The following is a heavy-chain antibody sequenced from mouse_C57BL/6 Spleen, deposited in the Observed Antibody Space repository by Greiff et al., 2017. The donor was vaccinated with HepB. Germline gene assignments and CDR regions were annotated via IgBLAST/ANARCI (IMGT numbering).Heavy chain of an antibody. V-gene: IGHV1-52*01. Sequence: QVQLKQSGAELVRPGSSVKLSCKASGYTFTSYWMHWVKQRPIQGLEWIGNIDPSDSETHYNQKFKDKATLTVDKSSSTAYMQLSSLTSEDSAVYYCARNYGNYEDYAMDYWGQGTSVTVSS. D-gene: IGHD2-1*01. CDR2: IDPSDSET. CDR3: ARNYGNYEDYAMDY. J-gene: IGHJ4*01. CDR1: GYTFTSYW.